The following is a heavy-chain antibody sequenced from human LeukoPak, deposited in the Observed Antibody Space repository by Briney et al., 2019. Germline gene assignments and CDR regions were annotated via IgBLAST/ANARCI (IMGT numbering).Heavy chain of an antibody. CDR3: AKAPVTTCRGAFCYPFDY. CDR2: ISGSDGST. V-gene: IGHV3-23*01. CDR1: GFTSSSYA. D-gene: IGHD2-15*01. J-gene: IGHJ4*02. Sequence: PGGSLRLSCAASGFTSSSYAMSWVRQAPGKGLEWVSGISGSDGSTNYADSVKGRFTISRDSSKNTLFLQMNRLRPEDAAVYYCAKAPVTTCRGAFCYPFDYWGLGTLVTVSS.